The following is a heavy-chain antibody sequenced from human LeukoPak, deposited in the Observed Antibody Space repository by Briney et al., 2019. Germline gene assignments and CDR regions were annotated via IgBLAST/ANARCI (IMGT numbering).Heavy chain of an antibody. CDR2: ISSSSSTI. Sequence: PGGSLGLSCAASGFTFSSYSMNWVRQAPGKGLEWVSYISSSSSTIYYADSVKGRFTISRDNAKNSLYLQMNSLRDEDTAVYYCARDPGSSSSWVYYYGMDVWGQGTTVTVSS. CDR3: ARDPGSSSSWVYYYGMDV. V-gene: IGHV3-48*02. D-gene: IGHD6-6*01. J-gene: IGHJ6*02. CDR1: GFTFSSYS.